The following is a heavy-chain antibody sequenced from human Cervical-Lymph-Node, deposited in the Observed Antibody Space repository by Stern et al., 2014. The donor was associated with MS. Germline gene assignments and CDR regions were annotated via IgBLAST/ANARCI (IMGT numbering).Heavy chain of an antibody. D-gene: IGHD6-13*01. CDR3: ARDSSGWYCVDY. Sequence: EVQLEESGGGLVKPGGSLRLSCAASGFTFSSYSMNWVRQAPGQGLEWVSSISSSSSYIYYADSVKGRFTISRDNAKNSLYLKMNSLGAEDTAVYYCARDSSGWYCVDYWGQGTLVTVSS. V-gene: IGHV3-21*01. J-gene: IGHJ4*02. CDR1: GFTFSSYS. CDR2: ISSSSSYI.